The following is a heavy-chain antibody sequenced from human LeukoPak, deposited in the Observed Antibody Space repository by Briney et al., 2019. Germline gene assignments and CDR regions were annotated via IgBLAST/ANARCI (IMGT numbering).Heavy chain of an antibody. CDR1: GGSISSSSYY. D-gene: IGHD2-15*01. CDR3: ARVGVVVVAAISAAFDI. J-gene: IGHJ3*02. Sequence: SETLSLTCTVSGGSISSSSYYWGWIRQPPGKGLEWIGSIYYSGSTYYNPSLKSRVIISVDTSKNQFSLKLSSVTAADTAVYYCARVGVVVVAAISAAFDIWGQGTMVTVSS. CDR2: IYYSGST. V-gene: IGHV4-39*07.